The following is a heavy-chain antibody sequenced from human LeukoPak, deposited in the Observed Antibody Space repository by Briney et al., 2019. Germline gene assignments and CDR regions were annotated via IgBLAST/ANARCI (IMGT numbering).Heavy chain of an antibody. CDR2: ISSSSSYI. CDR1: GFTFSSYE. Sequence: GGSLRLSCAASGFTFSSYEMNWVRQAPGKGLEWVSYISSSSSYIYYADSVKGRFTISRDNAKNSLYLQMNSLRAEDTAVYYCARVEATISRWFDPWGQGTLVTVSS. J-gene: IGHJ5*02. CDR3: ARVEATISRWFDP. D-gene: IGHD5-24*01. V-gene: IGHV3-21*05.